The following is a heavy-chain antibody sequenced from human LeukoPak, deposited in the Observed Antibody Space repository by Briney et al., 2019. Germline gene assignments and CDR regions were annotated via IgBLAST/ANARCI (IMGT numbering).Heavy chain of an antibody. CDR2: INHSGST. CDR3: ARGHLDCSGGSCYSGTYNWFDP. J-gene: IGHJ5*02. D-gene: IGHD2-15*01. Sequence: PSETLSLTCAVYGGSFSGYYWSWIRQPPGKGLEWIGEINHSGSTNYNPSLKSRVTISVDTSKNQFSLKLSSVTAADTAVYYCARGHLDCSGGSCYSGTYNWFDPWGQGTLVTVSS. CDR1: GGSFSGYY. V-gene: IGHV4-34*01.